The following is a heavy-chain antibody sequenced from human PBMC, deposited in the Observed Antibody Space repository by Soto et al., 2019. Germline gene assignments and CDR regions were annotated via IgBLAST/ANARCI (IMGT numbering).Heavy chain of an antibody. CDR1: GFTFSSYA. CDR3: ARLYSSSSLQPSERDYYYYYGMDV. D-gene: IGHD6-6*01. J-gene: IGHJ6*02. Sequence: QVQLVESGGGVVQPGRSLRLSCAASGFTFSSYAMHWVRQAPGKGLEWVAVISYDGSNKYYADSVKGRFTISRDNSKNTLYLQMNSLRAEDTAVYYCARLYSSSSLQPSERDYYYYYGMDVWGQGTTVTVSS. CDR2: ISYDGSNK. V-gene: IGHV3-30-3*01.